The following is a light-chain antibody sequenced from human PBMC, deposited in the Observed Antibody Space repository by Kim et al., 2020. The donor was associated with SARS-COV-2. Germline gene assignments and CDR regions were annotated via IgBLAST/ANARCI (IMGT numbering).Light chain of an antibody. V-gene: IGKV3-15*01. CDR3: RQYSKWHRT. CDR1: QSGRSY. J-gene: IGKJ1*01. Sequence: EVVMTQSPATLSVSLGERATPSSTASQSGRSYLAWYQQKPGQPPTPLISDASTRATGIPARFSGGGSGTDFTLTISSLQSADFAVYYCRQYSKWHRTCGQETKVGIK. CDR2: DAS.